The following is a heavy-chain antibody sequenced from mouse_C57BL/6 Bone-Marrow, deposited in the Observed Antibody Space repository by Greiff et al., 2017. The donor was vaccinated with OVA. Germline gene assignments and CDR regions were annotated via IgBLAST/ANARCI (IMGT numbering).Heavy chain of an antibody. V-gene: IGHV1-15*01. CDR1: GYTFTDYE. Sequence: VKLVESGAELVRPGASVTLSCKASGYTFTDYEMHWVKQTPVHGLEWIGAIDPETGGTAYNQKFKGKAILTADKSSSTAYMELRSLTSEDSAVYYCARYPYDGYLACFAYWGQGTLVTVSA. CDR3: ARYPYDGYLACFAY. D-gene: IGHD2-3*01. CDR2: IDPETGGT. J-gene: IGHJ3*01.